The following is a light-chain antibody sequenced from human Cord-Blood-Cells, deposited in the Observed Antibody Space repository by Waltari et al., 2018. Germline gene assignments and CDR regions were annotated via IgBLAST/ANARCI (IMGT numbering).Light chain of an antibody. CDR2: EGS. CDR3: CSYAGSSTWV. CDR1: SSDVGSYNL. J-gene: IGLJ3*02. Sequence: QSALTQPASVSGSPGQSLTISCTGTSSDVGSYNLVSWYQQHPGKAPKLMIYEGSKRPSGVSNRFSGSKSGNTASLTISGLQAEDEADYYCCSYAGSSTWVFGGGTKLNVL. V-gene: IGLV2-23*01.